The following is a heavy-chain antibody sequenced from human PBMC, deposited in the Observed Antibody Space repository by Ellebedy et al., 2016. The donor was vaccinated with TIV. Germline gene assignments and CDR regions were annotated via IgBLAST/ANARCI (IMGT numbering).Heavy chain of an antibody. CDR3: ARTCLDTYCS. Sequence: GESLKISCAASGFTFSDYYMTWIRQAPGKGLEYLSYITNSGSYMNYADSVKGRFSISRDNAKNSLYLQMNSLSAEDTAVYYCARTCLDTYCSWGQGTLVTVSS. J-gene: IGHJ5*02. V-gene: IGHV3-11*01. CDR1: GFTFSDYY. CDR2: ITNSGSYM. D-gene: IGHD5/OR15-5a*01.